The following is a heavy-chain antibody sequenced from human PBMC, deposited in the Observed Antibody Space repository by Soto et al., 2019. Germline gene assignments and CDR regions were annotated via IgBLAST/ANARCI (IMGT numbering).Heavy chain of an antibody. V-gene: IGHV4-4*02. CDR3: ARWGNIVLVPAAIPWFDP. CDR2: IYHSGST. J-gene: IGHJ5*02. CDR1: GGSISSSNW. Sequence: PSETLSLTCAVSGGSISSSNWWSWVRQPPGKGLEWIGEIYHSGSTNYNPSLKSRVTISVDKSKNQFSLKLSSVTAADTAVYYCARWGNIVLVPAAIPWFDPWGQGTLVTVSS. D-gene: IGHD2-2*01.